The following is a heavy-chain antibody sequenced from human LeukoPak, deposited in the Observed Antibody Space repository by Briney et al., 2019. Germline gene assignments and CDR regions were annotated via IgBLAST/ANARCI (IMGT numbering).Heavy chain of an antibody. CDR2: IYYSGST. Sequence: SETLSLTCTVSGGSISSYYWSWVRQPPGKGLEWIGYIYYSGSTYYNPSLKSRVTISVDTSKNQFSLKLSSVTAADTAVYYCARNSGSRSIDYWGQGTLVTVSS. V-gene: IGHV4-59*06. CDR1: GGSISSYY. J-gene: IGHJ4*02. CDR3: ARNSGSRSIDY. D-gene: IGHD1-26*01.